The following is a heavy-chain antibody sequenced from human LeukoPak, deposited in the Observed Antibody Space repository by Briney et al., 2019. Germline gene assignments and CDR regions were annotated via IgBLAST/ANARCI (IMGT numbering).Heavy chain of an antibody. D-gene: IGHD5-18*01. CDR2: INSDGSST. J-gene: IGHJ4*02. Sequence: GGSLRLSCAASGFTFSSYWTHWVRQAPGKGLVWVSRINSDGSSTSYADSVKGRFTISRDNAKNTLYLQMNSLRAEDTAVYYCARGGYSYGEYYFDYWGQGTLVTVSS. CDR3: ARGGYSYGEYYFDY. CDR1: GFTFSSYW. V-gene: IGHV3-74*01.